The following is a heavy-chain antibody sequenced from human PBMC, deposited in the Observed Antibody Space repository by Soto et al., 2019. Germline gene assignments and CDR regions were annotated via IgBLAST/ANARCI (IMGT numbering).Heavy chain of an antibody. CDR1: GLTFSSYA. CDR3: AKGSSYGDYYFDY. CDR2: ISGSGGST. V-gene: IGHV3-23*01. J-gene: IGHJ4*02. Sequence: GGSLRLSCAASGLTFSSYAMSWVRQAPGKGLEWVSAISGSGGSTYYADSVKGRFTISRDNSKNTLYLQMNSLRAEDTAVYYCAKGSSYGDYYFDYWGQGTLVTVSS. D-gene: IGHD4-17*01.